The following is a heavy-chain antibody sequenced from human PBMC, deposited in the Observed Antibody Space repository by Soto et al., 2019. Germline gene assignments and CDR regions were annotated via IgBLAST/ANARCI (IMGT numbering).Heavy chain of an antibody. CDR3: ARVTDYYESSGYFEY. J-gene: IGHJ4*02. V-gene: IGHV3-7*01. Sequence: EVQLVESGGGLVQPGWSLRLSCAASGFTFSSYWMSWVRQAPGKGLEWVANIKQDGSENYYVDSVKGRFTISRDNAKNSLNLQIKSLRADDTAVYYCARVTDYYESSGYFEYWGQGTLVTVSS. CDR1: GFTFSSYW. CDR2: IKQDGSEN. D-gene: IGHD3-22*01.